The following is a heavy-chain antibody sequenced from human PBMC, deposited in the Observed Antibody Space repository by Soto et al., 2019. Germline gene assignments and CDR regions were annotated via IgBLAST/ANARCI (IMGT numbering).Heavy chain of an antibody. CDR1: GFTFSSYA. Sequence: EVQLLESGGGLVQPGGSLRLSCAASGFTFSSYAMSWVRQAPGKGLEWVSAISGSGGSTYYADSVKGRFTISRDNSKNTLYLQMNRLRAEDTAVYYCAKDPHVGYYYGSGSENDYWGQGTLVTVSS. CDR2: ISGSGGST. D-gene: IGHD3-10*01. CDR3: AKDPHVGYYYGSGSENDY. J-gene: IGHJ4*02. V-gene: IGHV3-23*01.